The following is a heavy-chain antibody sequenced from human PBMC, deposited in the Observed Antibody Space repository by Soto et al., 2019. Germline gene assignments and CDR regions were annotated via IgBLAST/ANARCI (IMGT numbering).Heavy chain of an antibody. V-gene: IGHV3-21*01. J-gene: IGHJ6*02. Sequence: QLVESGGGLVKPGGSLRVSCAASRFAFSSYSMHWVRQAPMKALEWVASINSLASYVYYADSVEGRFTISRDNAENSVYLQMKSMTAEDTAVYYCTRDRSSFMRGRIRGPSGGLDVWGQGTTVLVS. D-gene: IGHD3-10*01. CDR1: RFAFSSYS. CDR2: INSLASYV. CDR3: TRDRSSFMRGRIRGPSGGLDV.